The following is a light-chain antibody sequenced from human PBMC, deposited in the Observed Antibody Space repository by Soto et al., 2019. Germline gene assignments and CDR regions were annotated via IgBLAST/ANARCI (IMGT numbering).Light chain of an antibody. CDR3: QQYAGSPRT. V-gene: IGKV3-15*01. Sequence: EIVMTQSPATLSVSPGGRATLSCRASQSVSTNLAWYQQKPGQAPRLLIYGASTRATGIPARFSGSGSGTDFTLTINRVEPEDFAVYFCQQYAGSPRTFGQGTKVDIK. J-gene: IGKJ1*01. CDR1: QSVSTN. CDR2: GAS.